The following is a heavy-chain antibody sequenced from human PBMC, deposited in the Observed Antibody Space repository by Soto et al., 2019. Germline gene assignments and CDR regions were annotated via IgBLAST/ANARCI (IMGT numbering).Heavy chain of an antibody. CDR2: IIPIFGTA. CDR3: ARGGEQWLVQDWFDP. V-gene: IGHV1-69*12. J-gene: IGHJ5*02. Sequence: QVQLVQSGAEVKKPGSSVKVSCKASGGTFSSYAISWVRQAPGQGLEWMGGIIPIFGTANYAQKFQGRVMSTADESTSTVYMELSSLRSEDTAVYYCARGGEQWLVQDWFDPWGQGTLVTVSS. D-gene: IGHD6-19*01. CDR1: GGTFSSYA.